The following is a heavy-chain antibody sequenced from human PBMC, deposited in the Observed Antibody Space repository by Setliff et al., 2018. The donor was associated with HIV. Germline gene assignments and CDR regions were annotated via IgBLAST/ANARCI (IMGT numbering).Heavy chain of an antibody. CDR3: ARDHNSGTLHAFDL. CDR1: GDPINSHY. J-gene: IGHJ3*01. V-gene: IGHV4-59*11. Sequence: PSETLSLTCTVSGDPINSHYWSWIRQPPGEGLEWIGHISYSEYTNYNPSLKSRVTISLDTSKKHFSLDLYSVTAADTAVYYCARDHNSGTLHAFDLWGQGTKVTVPS. CDR2: ISYSEYT. D-gene: IGHD1-26*01.